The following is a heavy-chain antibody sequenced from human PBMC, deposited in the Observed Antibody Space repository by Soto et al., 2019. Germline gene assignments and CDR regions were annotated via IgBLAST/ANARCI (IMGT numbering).Heavy chain of an antibody. Sequence: GGSLRLSCAASGFIFSSFGMHWVRQAPGKGLEWVAHIWYDGSNTYYADSAKGRFTISRDNSRNTVYLQMNSLRAEDTAVYYCAKDPYSSSWYVFDYWGQGTLVTVSS. CDR2: IWYDGSNT. CDR1: GFIFSSFG. D-gene: IGHD6-13*01. J-gene: IGHJ4*02. V-gene: IGHV3-33*06. CDR3: AKDPYSSSWYVFDY.